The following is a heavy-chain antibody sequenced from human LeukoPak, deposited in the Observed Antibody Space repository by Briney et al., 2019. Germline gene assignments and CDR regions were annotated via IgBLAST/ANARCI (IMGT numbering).Heavy chain of an antibody. CDR3: ARERLAMVRGVIPKEAWGWFDP. D-gene: IGHD3-10*01. CDR1: GGSISSYY. CDR2: ISTSGST. V-gene: IGHV4-4*07. Sequence: KPSETLSLTCTVSGGSISSYYWSWIRQPAGKGLESIGHISTSGSTNYNPSLKSRATMSVDTSKNQFSLELSSVTAADTAVYYCARERLAMVRGVIPKEAWGWFDPWGQGTLVTVSS. J-gene: IGHJ5*02.